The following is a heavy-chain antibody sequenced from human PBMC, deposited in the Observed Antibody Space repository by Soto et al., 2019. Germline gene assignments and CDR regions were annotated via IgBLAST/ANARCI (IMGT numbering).Heavy chain of an antibody. CDR2: VNPNNGKT. D-gene: IGHD3-16*01. V-gene: IGHV1-8*01. J-gene: IGHJ5*02. CDR1: GYLFTTYD. CDR3: AKDFGGLYNWFDP. Sequence: QVQLIQSGAEVKKPGASVRVSCKTSGYLFTTYDINWVRQAAGRGLEWMGRVNPNNGKTDYAQNFQGRLTMTRDTSFSTVYMELSSLTSEDTAVYYCAKDFGGLYNWFDPWGQGTLVTVSS.